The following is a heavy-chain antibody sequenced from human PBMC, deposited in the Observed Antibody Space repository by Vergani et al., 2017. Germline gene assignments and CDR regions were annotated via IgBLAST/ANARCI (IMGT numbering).Heavy chain of an antibody. CDR3: AKYMFSTVTTWYNWFDP. V-gene: IGHV3-23*04. J-gene: IGHJ5*02. CDR2: ISGSGGST. CDR1: GFTVSSNY. Sequence: EVQLVESGGGLVQPGGSLRLSCAASGFTVSSNYMSWVRQAPGKGLEWVSAISGSGGSTYYADSVKGRFTISRDNAKNTLYLQMNSLRAEDTDVYYCAKYMFSTVTTWYNWFDPWGQGTLVTVSS. D-gene: IGHD4-17*01.